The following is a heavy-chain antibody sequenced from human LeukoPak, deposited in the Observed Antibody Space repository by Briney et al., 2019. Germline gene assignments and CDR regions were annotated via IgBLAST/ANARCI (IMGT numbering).Heavy chain of an antibody. V-gene: IGHV3-74*01. CDR2: SNADGNGV. CDR1: RFPFSSYW. D-gene: IGHD6-19*01. Sequence: GGSLRLSCAASRFPFSSYWMHWVRQAPGKGLVWVSRSNADGNGVSYADSVKGRFTISRDNAKNSLYLQMNSLRAEDTAVYYCARGPVSSSGFFGYWGQGTLVTVSS. CDR3: ARGPVSSSGFFGY. J-gene: IGHJ4*02.